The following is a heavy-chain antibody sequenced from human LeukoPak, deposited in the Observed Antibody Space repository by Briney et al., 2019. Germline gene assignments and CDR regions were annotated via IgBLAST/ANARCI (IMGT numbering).Heavy chain of an antibody. J-gene: IGHJ4*02. CDR1: GFTFSSYG. CDR3: AKDYGSGSYFDY. V-gene: IGHV3-30*02. D-gene: IGHD3-10*01. CDR2: IRYDGSNK. Sequence: PGGSLRLSCAASGFTFSSYGMRWVRQAPGKGLEWVAFIRYDGSNKYYADSEKGRFTISRDNSKNTLYLQMNSLRAEDTAVYYCAKDYGSGSYFDYWGQGTLVTVSS.